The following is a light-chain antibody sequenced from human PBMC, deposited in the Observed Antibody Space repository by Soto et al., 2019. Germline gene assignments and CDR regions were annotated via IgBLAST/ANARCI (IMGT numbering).Light chain of an antibody. J-gene: IGLJ2*01. V-gene: IGLV2-14*01. CDR3: SSYTSSSPYVV. CDR2: DVS. Sequence: QSALTQPASVSGSPGQSITISCTGTSSDVGGYNYVSWYQQHPGKAPKLMIYDVSNRPSGVSNRFSGSKSGNTASLTISGLHVEDEDDYYCSSYTSSSPYVVFGGGTKVTVL. CDR1: SSDVGGYNY.